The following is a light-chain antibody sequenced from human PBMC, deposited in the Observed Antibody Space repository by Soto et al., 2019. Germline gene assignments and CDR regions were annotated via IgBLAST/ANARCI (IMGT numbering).Light chain of an antibody. Sequence: QSALTQPACVSGSPGQSITISCTGTSSDVGGYNYVSWYQQHPGKAPKLMIYDVSNRPSGVSNRFSGSKSGNTASLTISGLQAEDEADYYCSSYTSSSTLEGVFGGGTKLTVL. CDR3: SSYTSSSTLEGV. CDR1: SSDVGGYNY. CDR2: DVS. J-gene: IGLJ3*02. V-gene: IGLV2-14*01.